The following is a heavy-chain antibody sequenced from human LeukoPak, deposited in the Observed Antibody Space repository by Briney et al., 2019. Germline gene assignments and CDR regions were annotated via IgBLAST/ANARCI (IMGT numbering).Heavy chain of an antibody. D-gene: IGHD2-15*01. Sequence: LETLSLTCAVSGGSISSSNWWSWVRQSPGQGLEWIGEIYQSGTTNYNPSLKSRVTISLDKPKNQFLLRLTSVTAADTAVYYCASVVVVTATLKDWFDPWSQGTLVTVSS. CDR2: IYQSGTT. J-gene: IGHJ5*02. CDR3: ASVVVVTATLKDWFDP. V-gene: IGHV4-4*02. CDR1: GGSISSSNW.